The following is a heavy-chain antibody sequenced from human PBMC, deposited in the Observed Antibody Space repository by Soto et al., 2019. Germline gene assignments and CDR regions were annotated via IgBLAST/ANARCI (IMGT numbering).Heavy chain of an antibody. CDR2: IIPIFGTA. CDR3: ARGSGYCSGGGCHYYYYYGMDV. D-gene: IGHD2-15*01. V-gene: IGHV1-69*01. CDR1: GGTFSSYA. Sequence: QVQLVQSGAEVKKPGSSVKVSCKASGGTFSSYAISWVRQAPGQGLEWMGGIIPIFGTANYAQKFQGRVTITADESTSTAYMELSSLRSEDTAVYYCARGSGYCSGGGCHYYYYYGMDVWGQGTTVTVSS. J-gene: IGHJ6*02.